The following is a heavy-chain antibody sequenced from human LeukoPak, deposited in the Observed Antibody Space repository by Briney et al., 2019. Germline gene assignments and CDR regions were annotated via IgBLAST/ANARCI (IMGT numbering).Heavy chain of an antibody. CDR2: INWNGGST. Sequence: GGSLRLSCAASGFTFDDYGMSWVRQAPGKGLEWVSGINWNGGSTGYADSVKGRFTISRDNAKNSLYLQMNSLRAEDTALYYCARCRGSGSYYNSPLDYWGQGTLVTVSS. D-gene: IGHD3-10*01. CDR3: ARCRGSGSYYNSPLDY. J-gene: IGHJ4*02. CDR1: GFTFDDYG. V-gene: IGHV3-20*04.